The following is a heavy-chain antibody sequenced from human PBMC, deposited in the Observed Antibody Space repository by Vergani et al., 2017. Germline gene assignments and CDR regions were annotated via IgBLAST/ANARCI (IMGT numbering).Heavy chain of an antibody. CDR1: GFTFSSYG. V-gene: IGHV3-30*03. CDR2: ISYDGSNK. D-gene: IGHD3-9*01. J-gene: IGHJ1*01. CDR3: ASPVMIRRAEYVQH. Sequence: QVQLVESGGGVVQPGRSLRLSCAASGFTFSSYGMHWVRQAPGKGLEWVAVISYDGSNKYYADSVKGRFTISIDNSKNTLYLQMNSLRAEDTAVYYCASPVMIRRAEYVQHWGQGTLVTVSS.